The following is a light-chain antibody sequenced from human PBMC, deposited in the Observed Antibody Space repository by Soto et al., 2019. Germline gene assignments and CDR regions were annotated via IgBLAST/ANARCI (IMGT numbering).Light chain of an antibody. CDR1: QGVLNH. Sequence: EIVMTQSPATLSVSPGERATLSCRASQGVLNHLAWYQHKPGQAPRLLISYASAGASGVPARFSGSGSGTDFTLTIDSLQSEDFATYDCQQFYTWPVTFGGGTKVEIK. CDR2: YAS. CDR3: QQFYTWPVT. J-gene: IGKJ4*01. V-gene: IGKV3-15*01.